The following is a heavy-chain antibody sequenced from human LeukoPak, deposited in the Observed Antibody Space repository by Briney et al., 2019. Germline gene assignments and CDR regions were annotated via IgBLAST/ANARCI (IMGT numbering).Heavy chain of an antibody. CDR2: IYLTGTT. Sequence: SETLSLTCTISGGSISTYYWSWIRQSPGKGLEWIGYIYLTGTTNYNPSLRSRVSISVDTSKNQFSLKLRSVTAADTAVYFCARRYFGSGSSAFDIWGQGTMVTVSS. D-gene: IGHD3-10*01. CDR1: GGSISTYY. CDR3: ARRYFGSGSSAFDI. J-gene: IGHJ3*02. V-gene: IGHV4-59*08.